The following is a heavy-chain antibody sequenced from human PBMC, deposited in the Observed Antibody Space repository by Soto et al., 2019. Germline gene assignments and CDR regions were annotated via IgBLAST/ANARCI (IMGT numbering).Heavy chain of an antibody. CDR3: ASYDSGWYNFGC. J-gene: IGHJ1*01. V-gene: IGHV4-59*01. Sequence: SETLSLTCTVSGGSISSYYWSWIRQPPGKGLEWIGYIYYSGSTNYNPSLKSRVTISVDTSKNQFSLKLSSLTAADTAVYYCASYDSGWYNFGCRGQ. CDR2: IYYSGST. CDR1: GGSISSYY. D-gene: IGHD6-13*01.